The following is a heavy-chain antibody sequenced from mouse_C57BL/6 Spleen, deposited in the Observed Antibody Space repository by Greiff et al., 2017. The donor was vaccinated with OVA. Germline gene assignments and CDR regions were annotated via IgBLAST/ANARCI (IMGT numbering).Heavy chain of an antibody. CDR2: ISDGGSYT. J-gene: IGHJ2*01. CDR1: GFTFSSYA. Sequence: EVMLVESGGGLVKPGGSLKLSCAASGFTFSSYAMSWVRQTPEKRLEWVATISDGGSYTYYPDNVKGRFTISRDNAKNNLYLQMSHLKSEDTAMYYCASNYGSSYDLDYWGQGTTLTVSS. CDR3: ASNYGSSYDLDY. V-gene: IGHV5-4*03. D-gene: IGHD1-1*01.